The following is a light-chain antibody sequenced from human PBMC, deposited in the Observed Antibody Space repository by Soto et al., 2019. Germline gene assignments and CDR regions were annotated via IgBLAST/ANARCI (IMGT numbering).Light chain of an antibody. CDR1: QSVSASQ. Sequence: EIVLTQSPATLSLSPGERATLSCRASQSVSASQLAWYQQKPGQAPRLLIYGISKRAAGIPDRFTGSGSGTDFTLTIDALEPEDFAVYYCQQYTQSLWTFGQGTKGDIK. CDR2: GIS. V-gene: IGKV3-20*01. J-gene: IGKJ1*01. CDR3: QQYTQSLWT.